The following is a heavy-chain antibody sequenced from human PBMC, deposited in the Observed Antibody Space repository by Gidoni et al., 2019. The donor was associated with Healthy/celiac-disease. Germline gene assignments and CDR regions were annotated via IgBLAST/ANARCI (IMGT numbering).Heavy chain of an antibody. J-gene: IGHJ4*02. D-gene: IGHD2-15*01. CDR2: ISYDGSNK. CDR1: GFPSSRYG. V-gene: IGHV3-30*18. CDR3: AKDKVVVAATIPLGY. Sequence: QVQLVESGGGVVQPGRSLRLSCAASGFPSSRYGMHWVRQAPGKGLEWVAVISYDGSNKYYADSVKGRFTISRDNSKNTLYLQMNSLRAEDTAVYYCAKDKVVVAATIPLGYWGQGTLVTVSS.